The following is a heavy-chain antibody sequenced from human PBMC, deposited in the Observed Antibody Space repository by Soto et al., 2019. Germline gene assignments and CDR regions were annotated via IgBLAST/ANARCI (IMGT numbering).Heavy chain of an antibody. Sequence: PGGSLRLSCAASGFTFSSYGMHWVRQAPGKGPEWVALIWFDGSKKDYSDSVKGRFTISRDNSKNTLYLQMNSLRAEDTAVYYCARDNGDPVAAFDIWGQGTLVTVSS. V-gene: IGHV3-33*08. CDR2: IWFDGSKK. J-gene: IGHJ3*02. CDR3: ARDNGDPVAAFDI. CDR1: GFTFSSYG. D-gene: IGHD2-15*01.